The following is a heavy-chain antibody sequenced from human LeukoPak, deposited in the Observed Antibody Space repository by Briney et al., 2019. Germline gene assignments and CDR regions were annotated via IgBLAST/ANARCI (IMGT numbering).Heavy chain of an antibody. Sequence: GTSLRLSCAGSGFTFSNYAMHGVRQAPGEGLEWVAVISRDGTDKYYADSVKGRLTISRDNSQSTLYLHMNSLSTEDTALYYCARAIRAPGTPENAFDLWGQGTMVIVSS. V-gene: IGHV3-30*04. CDR3: ARAIRAPGTPENAFDL. D-gene: IGHD6-13*01. J-gene: IGHJ3*01. CDR2: ISRDGTDK. CDR1: GFTFSNYA.